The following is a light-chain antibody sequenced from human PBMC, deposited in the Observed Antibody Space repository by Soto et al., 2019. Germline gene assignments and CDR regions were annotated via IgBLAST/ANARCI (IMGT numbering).Light chain of an antibody. Sequence: QAVVTQEPSLTVSPGGTVTLTCASSTGPVTSGHYPNWLQQKSGQAPRRLIFDTTIRDSWAPARFSGTLLGGKAALTLSGAQPEDEAEYYCLIFDSDAWVFXGGTQLTIL. CDR2: DTT. J-gene: IGLJ3*02. CDR3: LIFDSDAWV. V-gene: IGLV7-46*01. CDR1: TGPVTSGHY.